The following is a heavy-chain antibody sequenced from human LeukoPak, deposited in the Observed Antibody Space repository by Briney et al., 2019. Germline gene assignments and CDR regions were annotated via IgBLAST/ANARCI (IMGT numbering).Heavy chain of an antibody. D-gene: IGHD3-3*01. CDR1: GGSFSGYS. CDR3: ARDVSDFRSFSKYYYMDV. V-gene: IGHV4-34*01. CDR2: MSHSGYP. J-gene: IGHJ6*03. Sequence: SETLSLTCAVYGGSFSGYSWTWIRQPPGKGLEWIGEMSHSGYPNYTPSLKSRVAISVDTSKNQFSLNLTSVTAADTAVYYCARDVSDFRSFSKYYYMDVWGKGTTVTVSS.